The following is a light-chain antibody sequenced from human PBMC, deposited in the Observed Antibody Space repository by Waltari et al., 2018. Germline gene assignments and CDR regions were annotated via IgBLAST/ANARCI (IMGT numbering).Light chain of an antibody. V-gene: IGLV4-69*01. J-gene: IGLJ2*01. CDR1: SGHSSYA. CDR3: QTWGTGTHVV. Sequence: QPELTQSPSASASLGASAKLTCILSSGHSSYAIAWPQQQPQKGPRYLMKLNSDGSHNKGDGSPDRFSGSSSGAERYLTISSLQSEDEADYYCQTWGTGTHVVFGGGTKLTVL. CDR2: LNSDGSH.